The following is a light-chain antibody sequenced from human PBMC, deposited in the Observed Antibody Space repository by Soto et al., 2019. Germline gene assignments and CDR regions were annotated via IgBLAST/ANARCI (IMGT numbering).Light chain of an antibody. V-gene: IGKV3D-15*01. CDR2: GAS. CDR3: QQYNNWPPYT. Sequence: EIVMTQSPATLSVSPGERATLSCRASQSVSSNLAWSQQKPGQDPRLPIYGASTRATGIPARFSGSGSGTEVTLTISSLQSEDFAVYYCQQYNNWPPYTFGQGTKLEIK. CDR1: QSVSSN. J-gene: IGKJ2*01.